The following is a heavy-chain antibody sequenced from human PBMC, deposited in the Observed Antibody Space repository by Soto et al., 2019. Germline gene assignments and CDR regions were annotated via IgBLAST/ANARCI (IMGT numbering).Heavy chain of an antibody. CDR1: GYSFTNYW. J-gene: IGHJ3*02. CDR3: ARLPSLGLGASGYGGKARLCLDI. CDR2: IDPSDSYT. D-gene: IGHD3-16*01. Sequence: PGESLKISCKASGYSFTNYWIGWVRQMPGKGLEWMGRIDPSDSYTNYSPSFQGHVTISADKSISTAYLQWSSLKASDTAMYCCARLPSLGLGASGYGGKARLCLDIWGQGTMVTVSS. V-gene: IGHV5-10-1*01.